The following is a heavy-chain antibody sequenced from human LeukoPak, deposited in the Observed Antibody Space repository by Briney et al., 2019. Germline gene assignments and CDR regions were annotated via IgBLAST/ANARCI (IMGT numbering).Heavy chain of an antibody. D-gene: IGHD3-10*01. J-gene: IGHJ4*02. CDR3: ARDFAYYYGSGSYLFDY. Sequence: SYYWMHWVRQAPGKGLEWVANIKKDGSEKYYVDAVKGRFTISRDNAKTSLYLQMNSLRAEDTAVYYCARDFAYYYGSGSYLFDYWGQGTLVTVSS. CDR2: IKKDGSEK. V-gene: IGHV3-7*01. CDR1: SYYW.